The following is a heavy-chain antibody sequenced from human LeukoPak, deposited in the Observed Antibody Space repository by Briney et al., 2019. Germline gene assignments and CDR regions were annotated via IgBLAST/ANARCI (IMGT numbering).Heavy chain of an antibody. J-gene: IGHJ4*02. V-gene: IGHV3-9*01. D-gene: IGHD3-22*01. Sequence: GGSLRLSCVASGFSFDDYAMHWVRQAPGKGLEWVSGINWNGGSVGYADSVKGRFTISRDNSKNTLYLQMNSLRAEDTAVYYCARDSYDSSGYPDYWGQGTLVTVSS. CDR2: INWNGGSV. CDR3: ARDSYDSSGYPDY. CDR1: GFSFDDYA.